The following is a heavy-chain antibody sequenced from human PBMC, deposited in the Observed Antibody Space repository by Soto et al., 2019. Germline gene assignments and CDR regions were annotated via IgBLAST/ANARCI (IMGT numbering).Heavy chain of an antibody. CDR2: IYHSGNT. CDR1: GGSISSSSYY. Sequence: SETLSLTCTVSGGSISSSSYYWGWIRQPPGKGLEWIRSIYHSGNTYYNPSLKSRVTISVDRSKNQFSLKLSSVTAADTAVYYCARDRYCGGDCYASYYYYYYGMDVWGQGTTVTVSS. J-gene: IGHJ6*02. V-gene: IGHV4-39*07. CDR3: ARDRYCGGDCYASYYYYYYGMDV. D-gene: IGHD2-21*02.